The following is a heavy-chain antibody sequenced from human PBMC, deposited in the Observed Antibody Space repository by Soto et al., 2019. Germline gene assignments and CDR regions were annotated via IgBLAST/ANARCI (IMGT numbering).Heavy chain of an antibody. CDR1: GYTLTGYF. CDR3: ARDLAKGGGSAGFDY. Sequence: ASVKVSCKASGYTLTGYFMHWVRQAPGQGLEWMGWINSNSGGTDYAQKFQGRVTMTRDTSINTAYMALTRLRSDDTAVYYCARDLAKGGGSAGFDYWGQGTLVTVSS. D-gene: IGHD1-26*01. J-gene: IGHJ4*02. CDR2: INSNSGGT. V-gene: IGHV1-2*02.